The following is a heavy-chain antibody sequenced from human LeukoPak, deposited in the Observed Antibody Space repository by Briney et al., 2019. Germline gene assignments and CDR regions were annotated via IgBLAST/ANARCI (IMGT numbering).Heavy chain of an antibody. V-gene: IGHV3-23*01. CDR3: AKDRLLWFGDINNWFDP. D-gene: IGHD3-10*01. CDR2: ISGSGGST. J-gene: IGHJ5*02. CDR1: GFTFSSYW. Sequence: GGSLRLSCAASGFTFSSYWMNWVRQAPGKGLEWVSAISGSGGSTYYADSVKGRFTISRDNSKNTLYLQMNSLRAEDTAVYYCAKDRLLWFGDINNWFDPWGQGTLVTVSS.